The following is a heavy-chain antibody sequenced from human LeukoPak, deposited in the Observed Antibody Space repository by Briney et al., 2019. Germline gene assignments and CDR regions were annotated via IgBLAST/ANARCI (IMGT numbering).Heavy chain of an antibody. D-gene: IGHD2-21*02. CDR3: ARDGVVVVTAIRHWFYGMDV. J-gene: IGHJ6*02. CDR2: IIPILGIA. V-gene: IGHV1-69*04. Sequence: SVKVSCKASGGTFSSYAISWVRQAPGQGLEWMGRIIPILGIANNAQKFQGRVTITADKSTSTAYMELSSLRSEDTAVYYCARDGVVVVTAIRHWFYGMDVWGQGTTVTVSS. CDR1: GGTFSSYA.